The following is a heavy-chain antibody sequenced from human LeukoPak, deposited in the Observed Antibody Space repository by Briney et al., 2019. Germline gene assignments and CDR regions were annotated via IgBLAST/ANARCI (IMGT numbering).Heavy chain of an antibody. D-gene: IGHD2-15*01. J-gene: IGHJ4*02. CDR1: GHTFTGYY. Sequence: ASVKVSCKTSGHTFTGYYLHWVRQAPGQGLEWMGWISAYNGNTNYAQKLQGRVTMTTDTSTSTAYMELRSLRSDDTAVYYCARGAPYCSGGSCYSDDYWGQGTLVTVSS. CDR3: ARGAPYCSGGSCYSDDY. V-gene: IGHV1-18*04. CDR2: ISAYNGNT.